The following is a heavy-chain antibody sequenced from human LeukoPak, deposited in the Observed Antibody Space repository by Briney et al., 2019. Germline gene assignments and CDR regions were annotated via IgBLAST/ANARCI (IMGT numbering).Heavy chain of an antibody. D-gene: IGHD3-10*01. CDR1: GYTFTSYG. CDR3: ARDYGTTHYYGSGTLLSPDY. V-gene: IGHV1-18*01. Sequence: ASVKVSCKASGYTFTSYGISWVRQAPGRGLEWMGWISAYNGNTNYAQKLQRRVTMTTDTSTSTAYMELRSLRSDDTAVYYCARDYGTTHYYGSGTLLSPDYWGQGTLVTVSS. J-gene: IGHJ4*02. CDR2: ISAYNGNT.